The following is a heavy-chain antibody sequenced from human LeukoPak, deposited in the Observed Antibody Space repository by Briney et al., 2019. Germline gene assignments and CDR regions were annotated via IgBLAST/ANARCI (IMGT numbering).Heavy chain of an antibody. D-gene: IGHD6-6*01. J-gene: IGHJ6*02. CDR1: GFTFSSYS. CDR2: ISSSSSYI. Sequence: GGSLSLSCAASGFTFSSYSMNWLRPAPGKGLEWVSSISSSSSYIYDADSVKGRFTTSRDNAKNSLYLQMNSLRAEDTAVYYCPRDRGSSSWGYYYGMDVWGQGTTVTVSS. CDR3: PRDRGSSSWGYYYGMDV. V-gene: IGHV3-21*01.